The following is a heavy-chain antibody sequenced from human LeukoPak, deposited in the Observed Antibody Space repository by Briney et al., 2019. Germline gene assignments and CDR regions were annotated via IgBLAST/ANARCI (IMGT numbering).Heavy chain of an antibody. Sequence: AGGSLRLSCAASGFTFSSYAMSWVRQAPGKGLEWVSAISGSGGSTYYADSVKGRFTISRDNSKNTLYLQMNSLRAEDTAVYYCAKDRVIGTIRSWYFDLWGRGTPVTVSS. CDR3: AKDRVIGTIRSWYFDL. J-gene: IGHJ2*01. D-gene: IGHD3-10*01. V-gene: IGHV3-23*01. CDR2: ISGSGGST. CDR1: GFTFSSYA.